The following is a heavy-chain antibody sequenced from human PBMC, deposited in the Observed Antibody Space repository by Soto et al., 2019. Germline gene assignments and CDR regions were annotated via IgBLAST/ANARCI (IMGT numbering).Heavy chain of an antibody. J-gene: IGHJ4*02. CDR3: ANAPAIVLVPAALGGDY. Sequence: QVQLVESGGGMVQPGRSLRLSCAASGFTFSSYGMHWVRQAPGKGLEWVAVISYDGSNKYYADSVKGRFTISRDNSKNTLYLQMNSLRAEDTAVYYCANAPAIVLVPAALGGDYWGQGTLVTVSS. CDR2: ISYDGSNK. CDR1: GFTFSSYG. D-gene: IGHD2-2*01. V-gene: IGHV3-30*18.